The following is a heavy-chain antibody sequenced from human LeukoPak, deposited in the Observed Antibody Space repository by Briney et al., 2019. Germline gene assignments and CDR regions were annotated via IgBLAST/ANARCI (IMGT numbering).Heavy chain of an antibody. Sequence: GGSLRLSCAASGFTFGRHWMSWVRQAPGKGLEWVAHMNQGGSETTNVDSVKGRFTISRDDAKNLVFLQMNSLRVEDTAMYYCARGGVAGGFDYWGQGILVTVSS. J-gene: IGHJ4*02. D-gene: IGHD6-19*01. CDR1: GFTFGRHW. V-gene: IGHV3-7*01. CDR2: MNQGGSET. CDR3: ARGGVAGGFDY.